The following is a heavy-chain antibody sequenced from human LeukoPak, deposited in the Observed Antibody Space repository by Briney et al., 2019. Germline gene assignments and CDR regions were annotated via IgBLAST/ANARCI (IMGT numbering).Heavy chain of an antibody. V-gene: IGHV4-59*01. CDR2: IYYSGST. J-gene: IGHJ4*02. Sequence: PSETLSLTCTVSGGSISSYYWSWIRQPPGKGLEWIGYIYYSGSTNYNPSLKSRVTISVDTSKNQFSLKLSSVTAADTAVYYCARDEDSSGYSDCWGQGTLVTVSS. CDR1: GGSISSYY. CDR3: ARDEDSSGYSDC. D-gene: IGHD3-22*01.